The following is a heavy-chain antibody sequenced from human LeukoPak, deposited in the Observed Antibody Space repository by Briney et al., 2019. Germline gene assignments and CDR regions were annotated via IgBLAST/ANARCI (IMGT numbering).Heavy chain of an antibody. V-gene: IGHV4-34*01. CDR3: ARRAGLHSLDY. CDR1: GESFSGYY. D-gene: IGHD4-4*01. CDR2: INHSGST. Sequence: SETLSLTCAVYGESFSGYYWSWIRQPPGKGLEWIGEINHSGSTNYNPSLTSRVTISVDTSKNQFSLRLSSVTAADTALYFCARRAGLHSLDYWDQGTLVTVSS. J-gene: IGHJ4*02.